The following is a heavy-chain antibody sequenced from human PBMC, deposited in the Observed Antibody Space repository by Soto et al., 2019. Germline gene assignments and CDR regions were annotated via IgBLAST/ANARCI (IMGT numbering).Heavy chain of an antibody. J-gene: IGHJ4*02. Sequence: SETLSLTCSVSGGSFDSRGYYWAWIRQPPGKGLEWIGSVSDTGSPSYNPSLKSRLTISVDTSKNIFSLILSSVTAADTAVYYCVREGDCTNGVCYDYWGQGTLVTVS. CDR2: VSDTGSP. V-gene: IGHV4-39*02. CDR1: GGSFDSRGYY. D-gene: IGHD2-8*01. CDR3: VREGDCTNGVCYDY.